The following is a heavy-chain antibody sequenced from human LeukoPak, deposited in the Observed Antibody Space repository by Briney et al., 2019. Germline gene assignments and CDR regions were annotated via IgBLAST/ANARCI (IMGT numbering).Heavy chain of an antibody. Sequence: GGSLRLSCAASGFTFSDYYMSWIRQAPGKGLEWVSYISSCGSTIYYADSVKGRFTISRDNAKNSLYLQMNSLRAEDTAVYYCASEGYSYGLGAFDIWGQGTMVTVSS. CDR1: GFTFSDYY. D-gene: IGHD5-18*01. V-gene: IGHV3-11*01. CDR2: ISSCGSTI. CDR3: ASEGYSYGLGAFDI. J-gene: IGHJ3*02.